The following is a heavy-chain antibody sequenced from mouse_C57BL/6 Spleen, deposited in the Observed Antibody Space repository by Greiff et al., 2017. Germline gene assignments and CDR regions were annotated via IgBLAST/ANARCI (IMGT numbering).Heavy chain of an antibody. V-gene: IGHV1-52*01. D-gene: IGHD1-1*02. CDR1: GYTFTSYW. CDR3: ARWSYGYFDY. Sequence: QVQRQQPGAELVRPGSSVKLSCKASGYTFTSYWMHWVKQRPIQGLEWIGNIDPSDSEPHYNQKFKDKATLTVDKSSSTAYMQLSSRTSEDSAVYYCARWSYGYFDYWGQGTTLTVAA. CDR2: IDPSDSEP. J-gene: IGHJ2*01.